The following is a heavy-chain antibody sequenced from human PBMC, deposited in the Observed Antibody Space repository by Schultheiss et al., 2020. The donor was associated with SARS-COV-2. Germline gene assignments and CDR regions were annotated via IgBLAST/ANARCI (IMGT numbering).Heavy chain of an antibody. CDR1: GGSISSSSYY. CDR2: IYYSGST. CDR3: ARLFALRRDYYDSRKGAFDI. J-gene: IGHJ3*02. D-gene: IGHD3-22*01. V-gene: IGHV4-39*01. Sequence: SETLSLTCTVSGGSISSSSYYWGWIRQPPGKGLEWIGSIYYSGSTYYNPSLKSRVTISVDTSKNQFSLKLSSVTAADTAVYYCARLFALRRDYYDSRKGAFDIWGQGTMVTVSS.